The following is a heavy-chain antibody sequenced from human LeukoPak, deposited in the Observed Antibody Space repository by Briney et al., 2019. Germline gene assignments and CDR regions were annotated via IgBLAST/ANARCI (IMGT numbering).Heavy chain of an antibody. D-gene: IGHD5-24*01. Sequence: PGGSLRLCCAASGFTFSNYWMIWVRQAQGKGLEWVGNIKEDGSEKRYADSVRGRFTISRDNALTSIYLQMNSLRAEDTAVYYCARASKPWLQLTWGQGTLVTVSS. V-gene: IGHV3-7*05. CDR2: IKEDGSEK. CDR3: ARASKPWLQLT. J-gene: IGHJ5*02. CDR1: GFTFSNYW.